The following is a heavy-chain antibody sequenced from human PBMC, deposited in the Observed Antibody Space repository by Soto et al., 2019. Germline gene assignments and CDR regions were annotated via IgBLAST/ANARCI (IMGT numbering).Heavy chain of an antibody. CDR2: INPNSGGT. J-gene: IGHJ5*02. V-gene: IGHV1-2*02. CDR3: ASQYSSGWYFDP. Sequence: RASVKVSCKASGYTFTGYYMHWVRQAPGQGLEWMGWINPNSGGTNYAQKFQGRVTMTRDTSISAAYMELSRLRSDDTAVYYCASQYSSGWYFDPWGQGTLVTVSS. CDR1: GYTFTGYY. D-gene: IGHD6-19*01.